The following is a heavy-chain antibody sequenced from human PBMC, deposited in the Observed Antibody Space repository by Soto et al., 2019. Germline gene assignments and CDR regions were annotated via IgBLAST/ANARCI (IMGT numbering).Heavy chain of an antibody. CDR1: GFTFSSYA. J-gene: IGHJ4*02. V-gene: IGHV3-23*01. CDR2: ISGSGGST. CDR3: AKTRDYGTFGGFDY. D-gene: IGHD3-16*01. Sequence: GGSLRLSCAASGFTFSSYAMSWVRQAPGKGLEWVSAISGSGGSTYYADSVKGRFIISRDNSKNTLYLQMNSLRAEDTAVYYCAKTRDYGTFGGFDYWGQGTLVTVSS.